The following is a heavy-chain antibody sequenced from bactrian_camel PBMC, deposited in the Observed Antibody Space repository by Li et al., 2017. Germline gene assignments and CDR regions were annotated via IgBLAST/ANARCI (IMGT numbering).Heavy chain of an antibody. Sequence: HVQLVESGGGSAQPGGSLRLSCAASVGSFYCMGWYRQIPGKEREAVAAVDDVGSTSYANSVKGRFTISQDSARNTVYLQMNSLKPEDTAMYYCAANFGPYCSGPYLARRANFLGQGTQVTGS. CDR1: VGSFYC. D-gene: IGHD2*01. CDR2: VDDVGST. J-gene: IGHJ4*01. V-gene: IGHV3S53*01.